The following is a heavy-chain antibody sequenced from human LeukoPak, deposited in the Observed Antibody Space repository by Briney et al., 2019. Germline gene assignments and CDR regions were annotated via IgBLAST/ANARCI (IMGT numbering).Heavy chain of an antibody. J-gene: IGHJ6*02. CDR1: GGTFSSYA. CDR3: ARPRLPAARHYYYYYGMDV. D-gene: IGHD2-2*01. V-gene: IGHV1-69*04. CDR2: IIPILGIA. Sequence: SVKVSCKASGGTFSSYAISWVRQAPGQGLEWMGRIIPILGIANYAQKFQGRVTITADKSTSTAYMELSSLRSEDTAVYYCARPRLPAARHYYYYYGMDVWGQGTTVTVSS.